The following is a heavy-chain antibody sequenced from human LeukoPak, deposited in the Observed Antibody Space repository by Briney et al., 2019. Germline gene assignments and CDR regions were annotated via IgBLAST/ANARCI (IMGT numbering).Heavy chain of an antibody. CDR1: GYTFTSYA. CDR2: IYAGNGNT. Sequence: ASVKVSCKASGYTFTSYAMHWVRQAPGQRLEWMGWIYAGNGNTKYSQKFQGRVTITRDTSASTAYMELSSLRSEDTAVYYCARADDDYGDYAYYFDYWGQGTLVTVSS. CDR3: ARADDDYGDYAYYFDY. V-gene: IGHV1-3*01. D-gene: IGHD4-17*01. J-gene: IGHJ4*02.